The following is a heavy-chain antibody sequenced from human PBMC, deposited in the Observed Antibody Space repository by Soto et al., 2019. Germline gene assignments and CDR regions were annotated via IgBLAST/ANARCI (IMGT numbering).Heavy chain of an antibody. D-gene: IGHD3-10*01. Sequence: PGGSPRLSCAASGFTFSSYAMSWVRQAPGKGLEWVSAISGSGGSTYYADSVKGRFTISRDNSKNTLYLQMNSLRAEDTAVYYCAKDGPLYDYYGSGSYPQYYYYMDVWGKGTTVTVSS. J-gene: IGHJ6*03. CDR2: ISGSGGST. V-gene: IGHV3-23*01. CDR3: AKDGPLYDYYGSGSYPQYYYYMDV. CDR1: GFTFSSYA.